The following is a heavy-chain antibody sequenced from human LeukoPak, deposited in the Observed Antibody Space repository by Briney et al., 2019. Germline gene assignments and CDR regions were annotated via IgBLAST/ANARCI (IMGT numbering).Heavy chain of an antibody. CDR3: ARDGRGYSYGYVMNWFDP. CDR1: GGTFSSYA. D-gene: IGHD5-18*01. V-gene: IGHV1-69*04. Sequence: SVKVSCKASGGTFSSYAISWVRQAPGQGLEWMGRIIPILGIANYAQKFQGRVTITADKSTSTAYMELSSLRSEDTAVYYCARDGRGYSYGYVMNWFDPWGQGTLVTVS. J-gene: IGHJ5*02. CDR2: IIPILGIA.